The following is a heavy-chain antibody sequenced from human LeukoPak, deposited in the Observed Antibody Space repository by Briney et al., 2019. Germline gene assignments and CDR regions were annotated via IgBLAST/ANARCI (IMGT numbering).Heavy chain of an antibody. CDR2: INHSGST. Sequence: PSETLSLTCAVYGGSFSGYYWSWIRQPPGKGLEWIGEINHSGSTNYNPSLKSRVTISVDTSNNQFSLQLYSVTPDDTAMYYCARDGGWEILHAFDIWGQGTMVTVSS. V-gene: IGHV4-34*01. CDR1: GGSFSGYY. CDR3: ARDGGWEILHAFDI. D-gene: IGHD1-26*01. J-gene: IGHJ3*02.